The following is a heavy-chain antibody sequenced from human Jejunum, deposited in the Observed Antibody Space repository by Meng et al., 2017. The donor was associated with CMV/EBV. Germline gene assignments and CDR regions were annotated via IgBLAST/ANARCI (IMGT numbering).Heavy chain of an antibody. V-gene: IGHV7-4-1*01. CDR1: GYNFTRHA. D-gene: IGHD1-26*01. CDR2: MNTETGNP. J-gene: IGHJ4*02. Sequence: QLVQSGYECKKPGHSGEVSCKASGYNFTRHAIHWVRQAPGQGLEWMGWMNTETGNPTYAQGFTGRFVFSLYTSVSTAYLQIRSLKAEDTAVYYCARGVVGATSGDYWGQGTLVTVSS. CDR3: ARGVVGATSGDY.